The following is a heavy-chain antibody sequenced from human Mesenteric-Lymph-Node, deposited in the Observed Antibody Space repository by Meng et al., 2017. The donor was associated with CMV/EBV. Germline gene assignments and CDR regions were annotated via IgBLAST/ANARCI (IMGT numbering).Heavy chain of an antibody. CDR3: ARDPAQYSSSSRYNWFDP. CDR1: GGTFSSYA. Sequence: SVKVSCKASGGTFSSYAISWVRQAPGQGLEWMGGIIPIFGTANYAQKFQGRATITTDESTSTAYMELSSLRSEDTAVYYCARDPAQYSSSSRYNWFDPWGQGTLVTVSS. V-gene: IGHV1-69*05. CDR2: IIPIFGTA. D-gene: IGHD6-6*01. J-gene: IGHJ5*02.